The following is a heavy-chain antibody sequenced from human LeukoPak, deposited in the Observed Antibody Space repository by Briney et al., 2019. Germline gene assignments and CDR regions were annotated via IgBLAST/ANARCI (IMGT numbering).Heavy chain of an antibody. Sequence: SETLSLTCTVSGGSINSYYWSWIRQPPGKGLQWIGYIYYNGATNYNPSLKTRVTISLDTSKNQFSLKLNSVIAADTAVYYCARHYVFVSGGSSFDYWGQGTLVTVSS. D-gene: IGHD3-16*01. CDR2: IYYNGAT. J-gene: IGHJ4*02. CDR1: GGSINSYY. CDR3: ARHYVFVSGGSSFDY. V-gene: IGHV4-59*08.